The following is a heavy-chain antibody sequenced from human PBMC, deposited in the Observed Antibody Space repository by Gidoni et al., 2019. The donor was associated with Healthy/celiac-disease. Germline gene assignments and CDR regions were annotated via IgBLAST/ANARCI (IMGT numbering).Heavy chain of an antibody. J-gene: IGHJ5*02. V-gene: IGHV3-30*03. D-gene: IGHD3-3*01. CDR2: ISYDGSNK. CDR3: AREMYDFWSGYYTSWFDP. Sequence: QVQLVESGGGVVQPGRSLRLSCAASGFTFSSYGLHWVRQAPGKGLEWVAVISYDGSNKYYADSVKGRFTISRDNSKNTLYLQMNSLRAEDTAVYYCAREMYDFWSGYYTSWFDPWGQGTLVTVSS. CDR1: GFTFSSYG.